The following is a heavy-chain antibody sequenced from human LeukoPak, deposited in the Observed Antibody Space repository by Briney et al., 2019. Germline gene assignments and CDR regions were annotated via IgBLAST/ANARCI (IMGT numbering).Heavy chain of an antibody. V-gene: IGHV4-38-2*02. D-gene: IGHD6-19*01. CDR2: IYHSGST. CDR3: ARDRKAVAGTGY. CDR1: DYSISSGYY. J-gene: IGHJ4*02. Sequence: SETLSLTCAVSDYSISSGYYWGWIRQPPGKGLEWIGSIYHSGSTYYNPSLKSRVTISVDTSKNQSSLKLNSVTAADTAVYYCARDRKAVAGTGYWGQGTLVTVSS.